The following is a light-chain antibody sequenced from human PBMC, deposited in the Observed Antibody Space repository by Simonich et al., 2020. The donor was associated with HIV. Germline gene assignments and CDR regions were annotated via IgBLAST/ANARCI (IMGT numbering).Light chain of an antibody. CDR2: AAS. Sequence: DIQMTKSPSTMYASVGDRVTITCRASQSMSSWLAWYQQTPGKAPKLLIYAASRLESGVPSRFSGSGSGTDYTLTISSLQPEDFATYYCQQYFSTPPLTFGGGTKVEI. CDR1: QSMSSW. V-gene: IGKV1-NL1*01. CDR3: QQYFSTPPLT. J-gene: IGKJ4*01.